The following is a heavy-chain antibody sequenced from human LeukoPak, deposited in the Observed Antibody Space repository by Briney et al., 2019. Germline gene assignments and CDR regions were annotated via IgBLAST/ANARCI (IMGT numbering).Heavy chain of an antibody. J-gene: IGHJ4*02. CDR3: ARGLKFDY. CDR1: GGSFSGYY. CDR2: INHSGST. Sequence: SDTLSLTCAVYGGSFSGYYWSWIRQPPGKGLEWIGEINHSGSTNYNPSLKSRVTISVDTSKNQFSLKLSSVTAADTAVYYCARGLKFDYWGQGTLVTVSS. V-gene: IGHV4-34*01.